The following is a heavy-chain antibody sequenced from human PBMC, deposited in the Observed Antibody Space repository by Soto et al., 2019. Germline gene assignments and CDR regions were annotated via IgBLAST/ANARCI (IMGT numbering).Heavy chain of an antibody. V-gene: IGHV1-18*01. Sequence: ASVKVSCKASGYTFTTYGISWVRQAPGQGLEWLGWINTHNGNTNYAQNLQGRVIMTADTSTSTAYMELSSLRSEDTVVYYCAGGQDIVVVPAALMDVWGQGTTVTVSS. J-gene: IGHJ6*02. D-gene: IGHD2-2*01. CDR3: AGGQDIVVVPAALMDV. CDR2: INTHNGNT. CDR1: GYTFTTYG.